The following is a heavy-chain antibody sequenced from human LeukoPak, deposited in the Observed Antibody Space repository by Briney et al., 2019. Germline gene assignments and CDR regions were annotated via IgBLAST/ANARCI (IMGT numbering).Heavy chain of an antibody. Sequence: GGSLRLSCAASGFTFSSYGMHWVRQAPSKGLEWVAVIWYDGSNKYYADSVKGRFTISRDNSKNTLYLQMNSLRAEDTAVYYCASAYSSSWRTLDYWGQGTLVTVSS. D-gene: IGHD6-13*01. CDR3: ASAYSSSWRTLDY. CDR1: GFTFSSYG. J-gene: IGHJ4*02. V-gene: IGHV3-33*01. CDR2: IWYDGSNK.